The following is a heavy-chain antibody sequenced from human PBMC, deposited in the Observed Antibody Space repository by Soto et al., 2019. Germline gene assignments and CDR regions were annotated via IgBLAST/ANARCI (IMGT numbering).Heavy chain of an antibody. CDR2: IIPIFGTA. V-gene: IGHV1-69*06. CDR1: GGTFSKYV. J-gene: IGHJ4*02. Sequence: SVKVSCKASGGTFSKYVIRWVRQAPGQGREWMGGIIPIFGTANYAQKFQGRVTITADKSKRTAYMELSSLRSEDTGVYYCARGGHYSDSGAYYSCSGSCYFDFWGQGTLVTVYS. D-gene: IGHD3-22*01. CDR3: ARGGHYSDSGAYYSCSGSCYFDF.